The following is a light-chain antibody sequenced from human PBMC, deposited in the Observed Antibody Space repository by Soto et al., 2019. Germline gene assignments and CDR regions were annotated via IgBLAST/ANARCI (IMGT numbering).Light chain of an antibody. J-gene: IGKJ2*01. CDR2: DAS. CDR3: QQRGNWPPYT. CDR1: QSVSSY. V-gene: IGKV3-11*01. Sequence: EIVLTQSPATLSLSPGERATLSCRASQSVSSYLAWYQQKPGQAPRLLIYDASNRATGIPARFSGSGSGTDFTLTISSLEPENFALYYCQQRGNWPPYTFGQGTKLEF.